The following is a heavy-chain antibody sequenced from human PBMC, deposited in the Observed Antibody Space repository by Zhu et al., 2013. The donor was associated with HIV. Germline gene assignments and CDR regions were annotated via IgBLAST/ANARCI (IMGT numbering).Heavy chain of an antibody. Sequence: QVQLVQSGAEVKKPGSSVKVSCKASGATFRTYAVSWVRQAPGQGLEWLGGIIPVLGTANYAQKFQGRVTITADESTSTAYMELSSLRSEDTAVYYCARADFADYYYYGMDVWGQGTTVTVSS. D-gene: IGHD3-3*01. CDR2: IIPVLGTA. CDR1: GATFRTYA. J-gene: IGHJ6*02. V-gene: IGHV1-69*01. CDR3: ARADFADYYYYGMDV.